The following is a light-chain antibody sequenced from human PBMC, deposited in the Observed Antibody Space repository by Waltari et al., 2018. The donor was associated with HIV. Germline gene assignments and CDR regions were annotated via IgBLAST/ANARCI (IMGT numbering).Light chain of an antibody. J-gene: IGLJ3*02. CDR1: SSNIGAGYD. CDR2: GNN. V-gene: IGLV1-40*01. Sequence: QSVLTQPPSVSGAPGQRVTISCTGSSSNIGAGYDVHWYQQLPGTAPKLLIYGNNNRPSGVPDRFAGSKSGTSASLAITRLQAEDEADYYCQSYDSGLSGSVFGGGTKLTVL. CDR3: QSYDSGLSGSV.